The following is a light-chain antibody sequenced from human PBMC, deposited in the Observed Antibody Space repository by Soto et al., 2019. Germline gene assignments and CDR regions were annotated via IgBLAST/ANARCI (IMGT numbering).Light chain of an antibody. CDR1: QSVSSN. Sequence: IVFASFPGTRFFFPRARATLSCRSSQSVSSNLAWYQQKPGQAPRLFIYGASSRATGIPDRFSGSGSGTDFTLTIRRLEPEDFAVYYCQQFSSYPLTFGGGTKVDIK. CDR2: GAS. CDR3: QQFSSYPLT. J-gene: IGKJ4*01. V-gene: IGKV3-20*01.